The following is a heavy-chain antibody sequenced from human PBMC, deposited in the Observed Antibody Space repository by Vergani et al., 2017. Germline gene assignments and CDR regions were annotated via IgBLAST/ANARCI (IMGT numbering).Heavy chain of an antibody. D-gene: IGHD6-13*01. CDR3: ANLGGIAAAGLIDAFDI. CDR1: GYTFTSYY. J-gene: IGHJ3*02. V-gene: IGHV1-46*01. Sequence: QVQLVQSGAEVKKPGASVKVSCKASGYTFTSYYMHWVRQAPGQGLEWMGIINPSGGSTSYAQKFQGRVTMTRDTSTSTVYMELSSLRSEDTAVYYCANLGGIAAAGLIDAFDIWGQGTMVTVSS. CDR2: INPSGGST.